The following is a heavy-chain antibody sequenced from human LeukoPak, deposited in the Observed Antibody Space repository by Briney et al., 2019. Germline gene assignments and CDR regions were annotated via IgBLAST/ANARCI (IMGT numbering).Heavy chain of an antibody. V-gene: IGHV4-39*01. Sequence: SETLSLTCSVSGGSIRSSSYYWGWIRQPPGKGLEWIGTIHYTGSTYYTPSLKSRVTGSVDTSNNQFSLKVSSVTAADTAVYYCARHPSGSSFDYWGQGTLVAVSS. CDR1: GGSIRSSSYY. CDR3: ARHPSGSSFDY. CDR2: IHYTGST. D-gene: IGHD1-26*01. J-gene: IGHJ4*02.